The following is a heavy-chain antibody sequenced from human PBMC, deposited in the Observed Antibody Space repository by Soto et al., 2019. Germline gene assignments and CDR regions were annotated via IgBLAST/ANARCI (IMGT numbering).Heavy chain of an antibody. V-gene: IGHV4-59*01. D-gene: IGHD1-20*01. CDR3: ARTRITGTIYYYYYYMDV. J-gene: IGHJ6*03. CDR1: GGSISSYY. Sequence: PSETLSLTCTVSGGSISSYYWSWIRQPPGKGLEWIGYIYYSGSTNYNPSLKSRVTISVDTSKNQFSLKLSSVTAADTAVYYCARTRITGTIYYYYYYMDVWGKGTTVTVSS. CDR2: IYYSGST.